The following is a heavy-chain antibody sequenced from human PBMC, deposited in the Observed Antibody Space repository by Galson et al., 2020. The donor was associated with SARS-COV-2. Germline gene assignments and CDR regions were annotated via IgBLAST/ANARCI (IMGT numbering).Heavy chain of an antibody. CDR3: ATERLGYCSGGSWFLRYYYGMDV. Sequence: ASVKVSCKVSGYTLTELSMHWVRQAPGKGLEWMGGFDPEDGETIYAQKFQGRVTMTEDTSTDTAYMELSSLRSEDTAVYYCATERLGYCSGGSWFLRYYYGMDVWGQGTTVSVSS. V-gene: IGHV1-24*01. D-gene: IGHD2-15*01. CDR2: FDPEDGET. J-gene: IGHJ6*02. CDR1: GYTLTELS.